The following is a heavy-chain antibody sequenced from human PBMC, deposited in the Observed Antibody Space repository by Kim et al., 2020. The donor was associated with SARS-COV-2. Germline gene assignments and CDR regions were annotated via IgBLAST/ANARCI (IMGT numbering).Heavy chain of an antibody. D-gene: IGHD2-15*01. CDR3: ARDSDGGYSDY. V-gene: IGHV3-33*01. CDR1: GFTFSSYG. CDR2: IWYDGSNK. J-gene: IGHJ4*02. Sequence: GGSLRLSCAASGFTFSSYGMHWVRQAPGKGLEWVAVIWYDGSNKYYADSVKGRFTISRDNSKNTLYLQMNSLRAEDTAVYYCARDSDGGYSDYWGQGTLVTVSS.